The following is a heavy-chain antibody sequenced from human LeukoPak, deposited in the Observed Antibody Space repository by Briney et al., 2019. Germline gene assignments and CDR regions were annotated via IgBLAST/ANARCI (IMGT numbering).Heavy chain of an antibody. J-gene: IGHJ5*02. D-gene: IGHD3-10*01. Sequence: SETLSLTCTVSGYSISSGYYWGWIRQPPGKGLEWIGYIYYSGSTNYNPSLKSRVTISVDTSKNQFSLKLSSVTAADTAVYYCARGFGILTWFDPWGQGTLVTVSS. CDR2: IYYSGST. CDR3: ARGFGILTWFDP. V-gene: IGHV4-61*05. CDR1: GYSISSGYY.